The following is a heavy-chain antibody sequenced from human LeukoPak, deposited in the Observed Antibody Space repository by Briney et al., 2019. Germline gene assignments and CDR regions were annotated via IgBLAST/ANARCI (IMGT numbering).Heavy chain of an antibody. CDR2: L. V-gene: IGHV3-21*01. Sequence: LYYADSVKGRFTISRDNAKNTLYLQMDSLRVEDTSVYYCASAMAGTSNAFDIWGQGTMVTVS. J-gene: IGHJ3*02. D-gene: IGHD6-19*01. CDR3: ASAMAGTSNAFDI.